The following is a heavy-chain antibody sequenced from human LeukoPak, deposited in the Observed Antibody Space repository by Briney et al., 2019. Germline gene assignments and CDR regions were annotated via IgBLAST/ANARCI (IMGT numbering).Heavy chain of an antibody. CDR1: GGTFSSYA. J-gene: IGHJ1*01. D-gene: IGHD3-22*01. V-gene: IGHV1-69*06. Sequence: SVTVSCKASGGTFSSYAISWVRQAPGQGLEWMGRIIPIFGTANYAQKFQGRVTITADKSTSTAYMELSSLRSEDTAVYYCARDGPRYYDSSGYLTEYFQHWGQGTLVTVSS. CDR3: ARDGPRYYDSSGYLTEYFQH. CDR2: IIPIFGTA.